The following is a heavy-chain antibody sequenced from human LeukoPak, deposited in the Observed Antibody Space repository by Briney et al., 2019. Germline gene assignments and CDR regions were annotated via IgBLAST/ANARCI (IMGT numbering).Heavy chain of an antibody. CDR1: GYTFTGYY. J-gene: IGHJ5*02. CDR2: INPNSGGT. Sequence: ASVKVSCKASGYTFTGYYMHWVRQAPGQGLEWMGWINPNSGGTNYAQKFQGRVTMTRDTSISTAYMELSRLRSDDTAVYYCARDIVIVPAAARSSNWFDPCSQGSLVTVSS. V-gene: IGHV1-2*02. D-gene: IGHD2-2*01. CDR3: ARDIVIVPAAARSSNWFDP.